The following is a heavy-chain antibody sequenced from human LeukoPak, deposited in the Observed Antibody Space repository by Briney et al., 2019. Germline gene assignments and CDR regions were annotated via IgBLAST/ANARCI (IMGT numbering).Heavy chain of an antibody. D-gene: IGHD3-3*01. CDR1: GYTFTGYY. CDR3: ARPARGYYDFWSGYYLVV. V-gene: IGHV1-8*03. J-gene: IGHJ4*02. CDR2: INPNSGNT. Sequence: ASVKVSCKASGYTFTGYYMHWVRQAPGQGLEWMGRINPNSGNTGYAQKFQGRVTITRNTSISTAYMELSSLRSEDTAVYYCARPARGYYDFWSGYYLVVWGQGTLVTVSS.